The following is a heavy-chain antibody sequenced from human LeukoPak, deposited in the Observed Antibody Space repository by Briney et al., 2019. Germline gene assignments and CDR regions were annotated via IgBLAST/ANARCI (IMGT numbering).Heavy chain of an antibody. CDR3: VRDGEGAAISVNYWFDP. CDR1: GFTFTGYD. J-gene: IGHJ5*02. V-gene: IGHV1-8*01. Sequence: ASVKVSCKASGFTFTGYDINWVRQASGQGLEWMGWMNPNNGNTGYAQKFQGRVTMTRDTSISTAYMELRGLRSEDTAVYCCVRDGEGAAISVNYWFDPWGQGTLVTVSS. D-gene: IGHD2-2*02. CDR2: MNPNNGNT.